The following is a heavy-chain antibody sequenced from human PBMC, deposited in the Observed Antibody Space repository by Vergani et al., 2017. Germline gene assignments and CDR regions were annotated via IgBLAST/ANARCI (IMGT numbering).Heavy chain of an antibody. Sequence: QVQLQQWGAGLLKPSETLSLTCAVYGGSFSGFYWSWIRQPAGKGPEWIGHIHTGGSTDLNPSFKSRVSISVDTSKSQFSLKLNSVTVAEKDVYDCSRSRPYCTSDCCPAVWGQGTMVTVSS. CDR2: IHTGGST. D-gene: IGHD2-21*02. V-gene: IGHV4-59*10. CDR1: GGSFSGFY. J-gene: IGHJ6*02. CDR3: SRSRPYCTSDCCPAV.